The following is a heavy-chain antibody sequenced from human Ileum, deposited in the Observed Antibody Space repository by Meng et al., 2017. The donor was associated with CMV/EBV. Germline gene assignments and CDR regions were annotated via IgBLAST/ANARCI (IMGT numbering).Heavy chain of an antibody. J-gene: IGHJ4*02. Sequence: LTFENFVLHWVRQAPGKGLEWVALISYDGTNKYYADSVKGRFTISRDNSKNTLFLQMNSLRPEDTAVYFCARNTFYYGSGTKYFDSWGQGTLVTVSS. D-gene: IGHD3-10*01. V-gene: IGHV3-30-3*01. CDR2: ISYDGTNK. CDR1: LTFENFV. CDR3: ARNTFYYGSGTKYFDS.